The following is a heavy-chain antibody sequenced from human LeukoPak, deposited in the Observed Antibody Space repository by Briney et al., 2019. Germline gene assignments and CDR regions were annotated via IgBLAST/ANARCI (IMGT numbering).Heavy chain of an antibody. D-gene: IGHD3-10*01. J-gene: IGHJ4*02. V-gene: IGHV3-33*01. CDR1: GFTFSSYG. CDR3: ARQYGSGRLGGFGFGY. Sequence: PGGSLRLSCAASGFTFSSYGMHWVRQAPGKGLEWVAVIWYDGSNKYYADSVKGRFTISRDNSKNTLYLQMNSLRAEDTAVYYCARQYGSGRLGGFGFGYWGQGTLVTVSS. CDR2: IWYDGSNK.